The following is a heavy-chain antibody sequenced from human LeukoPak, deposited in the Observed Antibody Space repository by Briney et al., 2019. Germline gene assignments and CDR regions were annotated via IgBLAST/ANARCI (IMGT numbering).Heavy chain of an antibody. CDR1: GGSISSGNYY. J-gene: IGHJ4*02. CDR3: ARDWVQGAYRFDY. D-gene: IGHD3-10*01. V-gene: IGHV4-30-4*01. CDR2: IYYSGST. Sequence: PSQTLSLTCTVSGGSISSGNYYWSWIRQPPGKGLEWIGYIYYSGSTYYNPSLKSRVTISVDTSKNQFSLKLSSVTAADTAVYYCARDWVQGAYRFDYWGQGTLVTVSS.